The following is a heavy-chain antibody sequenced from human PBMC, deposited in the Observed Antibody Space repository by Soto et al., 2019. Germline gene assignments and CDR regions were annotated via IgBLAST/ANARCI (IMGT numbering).Heavy chain of an antibody. Sequence: SETLSLTCTVSGGSISSDYWSWIRQPPGKGLEWIGYIYYSGSTNYNPSLKSRVTISVDTSKNQFSLKLSSVTAADTAVYYCARSPSVDTAMVRYYYYGMDVWGQGTTVTVSS. CDR1: GGSISSDY. V-gene: IGHV4-59*01. CDR2: IYYSGST. D-gene: IGHD5-18*01. J-gene: IGHJ6*02. CDR3: ARSPSVDTAMVRYYYYGMDV.